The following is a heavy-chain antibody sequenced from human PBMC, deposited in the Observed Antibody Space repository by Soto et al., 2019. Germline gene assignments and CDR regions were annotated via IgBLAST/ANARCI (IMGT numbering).Heavy chain of an antibody. CDR2: IIPILGIA. CDR3: AREALGIAAAGILGY. J-gene: IGHJ4*02. V-gene: IGHV1-69*08. D-gene: IGHD6-13*01. CDR1: GGTFSSYT. Sequence: QVQLVQSGAEVKKPGSSVKVSCKASGGTFSSYTISWVRQAPGQGLEWMGRIIPILGIANYAQKFQGRVTITADKSTSTAYMELSSLRSEDTAVYYCAREALGIAAAGILGYWGQGTLVTVSS.